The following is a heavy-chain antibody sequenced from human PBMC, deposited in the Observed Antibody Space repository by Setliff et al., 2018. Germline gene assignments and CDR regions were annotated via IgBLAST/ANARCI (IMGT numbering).Heavy chain of an antibody. CDR3: ARDLFRNSGGLYC. J-gene: IGHJ4*02. Sequence: PGGSLRLSCVASGFIVSTNYMSWVRQAPGKGLEWVSILYADETTFYAASVMGRFTTSRDNSKNTLYLQMNSLRVDDTAVYYCARDLFRNSGGLYCWGQGALVTVSS. CDR2: LYADETT. V-gene: IGHV3-66*01. D-gene: IGHD2-15*01. CDR1: GFIVSTNY.